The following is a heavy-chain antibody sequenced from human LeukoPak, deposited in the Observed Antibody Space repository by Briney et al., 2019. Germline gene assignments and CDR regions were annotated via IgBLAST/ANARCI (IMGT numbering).Heavy chain of an antibody. D-gene: IGHD4-17*01. CDR1: GFTFSGSA. J-gene: IGHJ4*02. CDR3: TRRTVTNFDY. CDR2: IRSKANSYAT. V-gene: IGHV3-73*01. Sequence: PGGSLRLSWAASGFTFSGSAMHWVRQASGKGLEWVGRIRSKANSYATAYAASVKGRFTISRDDSKNTEHLQMNSRKTEDMAVYYCTRRTVTNFDYWGQGTLVTVSS.